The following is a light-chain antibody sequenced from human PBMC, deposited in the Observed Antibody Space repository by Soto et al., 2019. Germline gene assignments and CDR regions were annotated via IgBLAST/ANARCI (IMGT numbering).Light chain of an antibody. Sequence: QSALTQPASVSGSPGQSITISCTGTSSDVGGYNYVSWYQQHPGKAPKLIIYEDSNRPSGVSNRFSGSKSGNTASLTISGLQAEDEADYYCNSYTSSTTLVFGGGTKLTVL. CDR2: EDS. CDR3: NSYTSSTTLV. CDR1: SSDVGGYNY. V-gene: IGLV2-14*01. J-gene: IGLJ2*01.